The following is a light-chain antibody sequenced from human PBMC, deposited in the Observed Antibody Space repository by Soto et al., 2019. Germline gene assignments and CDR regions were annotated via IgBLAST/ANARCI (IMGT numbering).Light chain of an antibody. J-gene: IGKJ4*01. CDR3: KQRSDWPSS. CDR2: DAS. Sequence: EIVLTQSPATLSLSPGERATLSCRASQSVSSYLAWYQQKPGQAPRLLIYDASNRATGIPARFSGSGSGTDFTLTISSLEPDDFAVYYCKQRSDWPSSFGGETKVQIK. CDR1: QSVSSY. V-gene: IGKV3-11*01.